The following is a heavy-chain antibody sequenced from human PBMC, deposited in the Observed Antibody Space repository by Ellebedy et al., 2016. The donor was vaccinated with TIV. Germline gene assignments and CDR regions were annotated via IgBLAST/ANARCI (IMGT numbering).Heavy chain of an antibody. CDR1: GFTFSSYA. J-gene: IGHJ4*02. D-gene: IGHD4-11*01. V-gene: IGHV3-33*08. Sequence: GESLKISCAASGFTFSSYAMSWVRQAPGKGLEWVANIWNDGTNERYADSVKGRFIISRDDSKNTLYLQMNSLRAEDSAMYYCARDAAYTYDYWGQGTQVTVSS. CDR2: IWNDGTNE. CDR3: ARDAAYTYDY.